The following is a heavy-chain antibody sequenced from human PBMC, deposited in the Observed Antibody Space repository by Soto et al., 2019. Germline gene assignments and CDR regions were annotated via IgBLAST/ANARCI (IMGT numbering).Heavy chain of an antibody. CDR1: GFTFSSYA. J-gene: IGHJ5*02. D-gene: IGHD2-8*01. CDR3: AKEESIVVMVYDLNWFDT. CDR2: ISGSGGST. Sequence: GGSLRLSCAASGFTFSSYAMSWVRQAPGKGLEWVSAISGSGGSTYYADSVKGRFTISRDNSKNTLYLQMNSLRAEDTAVYYCAKEESIVVMVYDLNWFDTWGQGTLVTVSS. V-gene: IGHV3-23*01.